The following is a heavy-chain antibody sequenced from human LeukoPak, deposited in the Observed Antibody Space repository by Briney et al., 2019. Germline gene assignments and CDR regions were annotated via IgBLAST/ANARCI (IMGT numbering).Heavy chain of an antibody. CDR1: GFTFSDHY. V-gene: IGHV3-72*01. CDR3: ARVIMGRFLGAFDI. D-gene: IGHD2-21*01. J-gene: IGHJ3*02. Sequence: GGSLRLSCAASGFTFSDHYMDWVRQAPGKGLEWVGRTRNKANSYTTEYAASVKGRFTISRDDSKNSLYLQMNSLKTEDTAVYYCARVIMGRFLGAFDIWGQGTMVTVSS. CDR2: TRNKANSYTT.